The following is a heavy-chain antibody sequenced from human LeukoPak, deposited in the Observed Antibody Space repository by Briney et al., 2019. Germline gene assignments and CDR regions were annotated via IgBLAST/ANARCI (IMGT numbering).Heavy chain of an antibody. D-gene: IGHD1-26*01. CDR2: ISSSSSYI. CDR1: GFTLSSYS. CDR3: ARDSGVGPCLFCSGFDI. V-gene: IGHV3-21*01. J-gene: IGHJ3*02. Sequence: GSLRLSCAASGFTLSSYSMNWVRQAPGKGLEWVSSISSSSSYIYFADSVKGRFTISRDNAKKLLFLQMNSLRAEDTAVYYCARDSGVGPCLFCSGFDIWGQGTMVTVSS.